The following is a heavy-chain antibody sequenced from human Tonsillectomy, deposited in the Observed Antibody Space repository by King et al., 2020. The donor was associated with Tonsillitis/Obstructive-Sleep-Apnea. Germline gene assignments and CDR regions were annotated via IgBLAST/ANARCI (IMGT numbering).Heavy chain of an antibody. CDR1: GYTFTRYT. CDR3: ARTDDSGSYWYYFDY. D-gene: IGHD3-10*01. V-gene: IGHV7-4-1*02. J-gene: IGHJ4*02. Sequence: QLVQSGSELKKPGASGKGSCKASGYTFTRYTMNWVRQSPGQGLEWMGWINTNTGNPTYAQGFTGRFVFSLDTSVTKAYLQLSSLKAEDTAVYYCARTDDSGSYWYYFDYWGQGTLVTVSS. CDR2: INTNTGNP.